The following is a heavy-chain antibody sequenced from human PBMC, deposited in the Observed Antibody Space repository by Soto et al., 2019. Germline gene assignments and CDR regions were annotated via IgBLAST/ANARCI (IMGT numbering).Heavy chain of an antibody. D-gene: IGHD3-9*01. J-gene: IGHJ4*02. V-gene: IGHV3-30-3*01. CDR3: AREDILTGYLPGY. Sequence: VQLVESGGGVVQPGRSLRLSCAASGFTFSSYAMHWVRQAPGKGLEWVAVISYDGSNKYYADSVKGRFTISRDNSKNTLYLQMNSLRAEDTAVYYCAREDILTGYLPGYWGQGTLVTVSS. CDR2: ISYDGSNK. CDR1: GFTFSSYA.